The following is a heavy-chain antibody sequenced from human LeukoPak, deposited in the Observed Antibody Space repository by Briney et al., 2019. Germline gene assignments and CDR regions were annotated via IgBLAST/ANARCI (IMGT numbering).Heavy chain of an antibody. D-gene: IGHD1-26*01. Sequence: SETLSLTCTVSGGSISSGGYYWSWLRQPPGKGLEWIGYIYHSGSTYYNPSLKSRVTISVDRSKNQFSLKLSSVTAADTAVYYCARQWRELQGFDYWGQGTLVTVSS. CDR1: GGSISSGGYY. CDR3: ARQWRELQGFDY. V-gene: IGHV4-30-2*01. CDR2: IYHSGST. J-gene: IGHJ4*02.